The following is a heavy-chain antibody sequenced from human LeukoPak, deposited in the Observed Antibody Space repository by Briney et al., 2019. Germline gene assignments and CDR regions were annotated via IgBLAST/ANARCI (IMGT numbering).Heavy chain of an antibody. CDR1: GGSFSGYY. D-gene: IGHD5-12*01. V-gene: IGHV4-34*01. CDR2: INHSGGT. Sequence: SETLSLTCAVYGGSFSGYYWSWIRQPPGKGLEWIGEINHSGGTNYNPSLKSRVTISVDTSKNQFSLKLSSVTAADTAVYYCARGGGGYVGFYYYYGMDVWGQGTTVTVSS. CDR3: ARGGGGYVGFYYYYGMDV. J-gene: IGHJ6*02.